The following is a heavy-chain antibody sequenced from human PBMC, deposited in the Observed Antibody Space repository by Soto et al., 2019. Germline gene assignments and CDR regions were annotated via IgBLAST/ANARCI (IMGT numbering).Heavy chain of an antibody. CDR3: ARANYCSGMDV. CDR1: GFTVGLNF. CDR2: INGGGTT. V-gene: IGHV3-66*01. J-gene: IGHJ6*02. Sequence: EVQMVESGGGLVQPGGSLRLSCAASGFTVGLNFMTWVRQAPGKGLEWVSVINGGGTTYYAASVKGRFSISRDDSKNTRYLQMNNLRVEDTAVYYCARANYCSGMDVWGQRTTVTASS.